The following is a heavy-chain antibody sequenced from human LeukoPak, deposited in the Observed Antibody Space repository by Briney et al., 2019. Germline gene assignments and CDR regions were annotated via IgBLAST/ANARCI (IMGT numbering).Heavy chain of an antibody. CDR1: GYTFTSYD. CDR2: MNPNSGNT. D-gene: IGHD6-13*01. J-gene: IGHJ6*03. Sequence: ASVKVSCKASGYTFTSYDINWVRQATGQGLEWMGWMNPNSGNTGYAQKFQGRVTITRNTSISTAYMELSNLRSEDTAVYYCARGIYSSSWYSSNYYYYMDVWGKGTTVTVSS. V-gene: IGHV1-8*03. CDR3: ARGIYSSSWYSSNYYYYMDV.